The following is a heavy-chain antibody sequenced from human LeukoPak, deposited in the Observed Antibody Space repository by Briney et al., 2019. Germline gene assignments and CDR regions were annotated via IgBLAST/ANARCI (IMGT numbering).Heavy chain of an antibody. D-gene: IGHD2-15*01. CDR1: GGSISSYY. V-gene: IGHV4-59*01. CDR3: ARVGYCSGGSCPTWDNWFDP. J-gene: IGHJ5*02. CDR2: IYYSGST. Sequence: PSETLSLTCTVSGGSISSYYWSWIRQPAGKGLEWIGYIYYSGSTNYNPSLKSRVTISVDTSKNQFSLKLSSVTAADTAVYYCARVGYCSGGSCPTWDNWFDPWGQGTLVTVSS.